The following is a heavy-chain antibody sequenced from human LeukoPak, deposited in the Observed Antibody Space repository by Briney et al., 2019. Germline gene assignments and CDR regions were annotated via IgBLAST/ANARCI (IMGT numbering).Heavy chain of an antibody. V-gene: IGHV1-24*01. CDR3: ATSLNGYETFDY. D-gene: IGHD5-12*01. Sequence: ASVKVSCKVSGYTLTELSMHWVRQAPGKGLGWMGGFDPEDGETIYAQKFQGRVTMTEDTSTDTAYMELSSLRSEDTAVYYCATSLNGYETFDYWGQGTLVTVSP. CDR1: GYTLTELS. CDR2: FDPEDGET. J-gene: IGHJ4*02.